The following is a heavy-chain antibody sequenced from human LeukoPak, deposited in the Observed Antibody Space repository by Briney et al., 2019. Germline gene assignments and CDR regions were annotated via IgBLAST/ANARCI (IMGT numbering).Heavy chain of an antibody. V-gene: IGHV3-64*01. D-gene: IGHD4-17*01. CDR3: AKDNTVTNAEYFQH. J-gene: IGHJ1*01. Sequence: PGGSLRLSCAASGFTFSSYAMSWVRQAPGKGLEYVSAISSNGGSTYYANSVKGRFTISRDNAKNSLYLQMNSLRAEDTALYYCAKDNTVTNAEYFQHWGQGTLVTVSS. CDR2: ISSNGGST. CDR1: GFTFSSYA.